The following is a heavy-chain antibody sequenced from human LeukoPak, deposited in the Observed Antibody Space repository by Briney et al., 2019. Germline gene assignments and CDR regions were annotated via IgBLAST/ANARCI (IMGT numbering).Heavy chain of an antibody. CDR3: ARHGSSPSSYGETDDAFDI. Sequence: GESLKISCKGSGYSFTSYWIGWVRQMPGKGLEWMGIIYPGDSDTRYSPSSQGQVTISADKSISTAYLQWSSLKASDTAMYYCARHGSSPSSYGETDDAFDIWGQGTMVTVSS. J-gene: IGHJ3*02. D-gene: IGHD4-17*01. CDR2: IYPGDSDT. CDR1: GYSFTSYW. V-gene: IGHV5-51*01.